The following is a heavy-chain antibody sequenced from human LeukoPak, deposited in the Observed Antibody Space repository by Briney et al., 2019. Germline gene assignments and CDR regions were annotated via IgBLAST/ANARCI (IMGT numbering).Heavy chain of an antibody. CDR2: IYTSGST. CDR1: GGSISSGSYY. Sequence: SETLSLTCTVSGGSISSGSYYWSWIRQPAGKGLEWIGRIYTSGSTNYNPSLKSRVTMSVDTSKNQFSLKLSSVTAADTAVYYCARDWDYGSGSLTINWFDPWGQGTLVTVSS. V-gene: IGHV4-61*02. J-gene: IGHJ5*02. CDR3: ARDWDYGSGSLTINWFDP. D-gene: IGHD3-10*01.